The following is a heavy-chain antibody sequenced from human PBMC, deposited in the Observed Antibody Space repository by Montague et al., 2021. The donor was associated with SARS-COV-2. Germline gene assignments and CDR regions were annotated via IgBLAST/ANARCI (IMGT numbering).Heavy chain of an antibody. J-gene: IGHJ6*02. CDR2: TYYSGST. V-gene: IGHV4-39*01. D-gene: IGHD2-15*01. Sequence: SETLSLTCTVSGGSISSSSYYWGWIRQPPGKGLEWIGSTYYSGSTYYNPSLKSRVTISVDTSKNQFSLKLSSVTAADTAVYYCARGSGCSGGSCYSEWDPYYYYGMDVWGQGTTVTVSS. CDR1: GGSISSSSYY. CDR3: ARGSGCSGGSCYSEWDPYYYYGMDV.